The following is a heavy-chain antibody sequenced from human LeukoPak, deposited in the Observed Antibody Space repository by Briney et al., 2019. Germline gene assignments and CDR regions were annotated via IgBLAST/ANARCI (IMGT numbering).Heavy chain of an antibody. CDR1: GYTFTDYH. CDR2: IIPLFGSP. D-gene: IGHD1-1*01. J-gene: IGHJ4*02. Sequence: SVKASCKASGYTFTDYHMHWVRQAPGQGLEWMGGIIPLFGSPNYAQKFQGRVTISADEYTTTVYLEMSSLRSEDTAVYFCARGSETAPTSPDYWGQGTLVSVSS. V-gene: IGHV1-69*13. CDR3: ARGSETAPTSPDY.